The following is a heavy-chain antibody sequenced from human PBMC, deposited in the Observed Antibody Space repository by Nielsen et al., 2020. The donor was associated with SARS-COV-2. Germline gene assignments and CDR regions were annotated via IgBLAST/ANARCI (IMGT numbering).Heavy chain of an antibody. CDR2: IKTSGGTT. J-gene: IGHJ4*02. CDR3: ARTQVGATPYFDY. Sequence: GALKISCAASGFIFSDYAMAWVRQAPGKGLEWVPVIKTSGGTTYYADSVKGRCTISRDNSKNTLYLQMNSLRVEDTAVYYCARTQVGATPYFDYWGQGTLVTVSS. CDR1: GFIFSDYA. V-gene: IGHV3-23*01. D-gene: IGHD1-26*01.